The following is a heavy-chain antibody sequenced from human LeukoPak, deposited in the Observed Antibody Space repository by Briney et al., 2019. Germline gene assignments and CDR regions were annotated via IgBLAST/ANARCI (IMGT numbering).Heavy chain of an antibody. CDR1: GGSISSYY. V-gene: IGHV4-4*07. D-gene: IGHD3-10*01. Sequence: SETLSLTCTVSGGSISSYYWSWIRQPAGKGLEWIGSIYYSGSTYYNPSLKSRVTISVDTSKNQFSLKLSSVTAADTAVYYCASGRMVRGATEIWFDPWGQGTLVTVSS. CDR3: ASGRMVRGATEIWFDP. J-gene: IGHJ5*02. CDR2: IYYSGST.